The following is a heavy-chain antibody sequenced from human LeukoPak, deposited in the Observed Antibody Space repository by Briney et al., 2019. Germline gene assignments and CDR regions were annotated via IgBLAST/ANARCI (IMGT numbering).Heavy chain of an antibody. Sequence: PGGSLRLSCAASGFTFPSSTRNWVRQAPGKGLEWVSYITGSGGAVYYADSVKGRFAISRDNAENSLLLQMNSLRAEDTAVYYCARDRWERSFDIWGQGTMVTVSS. CDR2: ITGSGGAV. CDR1: GFTFPSST. CDR3: ARDRWERSFDI. V-gene: IGHV3-48*01. J-gene: IGHJ3*02. D-gene: IGHD1-26*01.